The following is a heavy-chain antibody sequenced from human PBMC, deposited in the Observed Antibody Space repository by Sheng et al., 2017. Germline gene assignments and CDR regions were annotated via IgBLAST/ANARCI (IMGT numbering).Heavy chain of an antibody. Sequence: VQLVESGGGLVQPGGSLRLTCAASGIIVNDNYMTWVRQVPGKGLEWIGEINHSGSTNYNPSLKSRVTISVDTSKNQFSLKLSSVTAADTAVYYCARLLRYSSGWVDYWGQGTLVTVSS. V-gene: IGHV4-34*01. J-gene: IGHJ4*02. CDR2: INHSGST. CDR3: ARLLRYSSGWVDY. D-gene: IGHD6-19*01. CDR1: GIIVNDNY.